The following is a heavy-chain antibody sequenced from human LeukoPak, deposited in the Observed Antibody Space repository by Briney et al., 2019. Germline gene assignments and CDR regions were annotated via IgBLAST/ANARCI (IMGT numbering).Heavy chain of an antibody. Sequence: GGSLRLSCAASEFTFISYSMNWVRQAPGKGLEWVSYISSSSSTIKYADSVKGRFTISRDNAKNSLYLQMNSLRDEDTAVYYCARDRYSSGWFGAFDIWGQGTLVTVSS. CDR2: ISSSSSTI. V-gene: IGHV3-48*02. CDR1: EFTFISYS. J-gene: IGHJ3*02. D-gene: IGHD6-19*01. CDR3: ARDRYSSGWFGAFDI.